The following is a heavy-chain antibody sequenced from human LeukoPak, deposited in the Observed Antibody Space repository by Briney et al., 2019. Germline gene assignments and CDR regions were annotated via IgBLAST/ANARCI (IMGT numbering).Heavy chain of an antibody. D-gene: IGHD3-10*02. CDR1: GFTFSTYG. CDR2: ISSSGSTI. J-gene: IGHJ6*04. V-gene: IGHV3-48*04. CDR3: AELGITMIGGV. Sequence: GGSLRLSCAASGFTFSTYGMNWVRQAPGKGLEWVSYISSSGSTIYYADSVKGRFTISRDNAKNSLYLQMNSLRAEDTAVYYCAELGITMIGGVWGKGTTVTISS.